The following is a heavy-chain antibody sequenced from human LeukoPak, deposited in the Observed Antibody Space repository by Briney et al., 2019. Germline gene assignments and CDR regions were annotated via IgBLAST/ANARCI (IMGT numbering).Heavy chain of an antibody. CDR3: AMYSSSSGPLDY. V-gene: IGHV3-23*01. J-gene: IGHJ4*02. Sequence: PGGSLRPSCAASGFTFSSYAMSWVRQAPGKGLEWVSAISGSGGSTYYADSVKGRFTISRDNSKNTLYLQMNSLRAEDTAVYYCAMYSSSSGPLDYWGQGTLVTVSS. CDR2: ISGSGGST. CDR1: GFTFSSYA. D-gene: IGHD6-13*01.